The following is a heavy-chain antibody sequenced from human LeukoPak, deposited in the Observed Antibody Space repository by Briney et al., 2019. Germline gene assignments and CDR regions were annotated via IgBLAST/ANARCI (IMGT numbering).Heavy chain of an antibody. CDR1: GGPISSYY. Sequence: LKTLSLTCTVSGGPISSYYWSWIRQPSGKGLEWIGYIYYSGSTNYNPSLKSRVTISVDTSKNQFSLKLSSVTAADTAVYYCACTRLFNHYYDSSGYYLGDDYWGQGTLVTVSS. CDR3: ACTRLFNHYYDSSGYYLGDDY. V-gene: IGHV4-59*01. CDR2: IYYSGST. J-gene: IGHJ4*02. D-gene: IGHD3-22*01.